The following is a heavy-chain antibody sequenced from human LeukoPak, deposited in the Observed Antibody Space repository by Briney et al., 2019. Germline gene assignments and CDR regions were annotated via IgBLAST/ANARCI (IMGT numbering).Heavy chain of an antibody. V-gene: IGHV3-21*01. J-gene: IGHJ4*02. Sequence: GGSLRLSCAASGFTFSSYSMDLVRQAPGKGLEWVSSISSISSYIYYADSVRGRFTISRDNAKNSLYLQINSLRAEDTAVYYCARDDPQIGSIAAAGTFDYWGQGTPVTVSS. CDR1: GFTFSSYS. CDR2: ISSISSYI. CDR3: ARDDPQIGSIAAAGTFDY. D-gene: IGHD6-13*01.